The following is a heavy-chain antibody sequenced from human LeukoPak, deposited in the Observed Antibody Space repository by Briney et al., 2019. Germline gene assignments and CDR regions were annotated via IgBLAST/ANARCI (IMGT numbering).Heavy chain of an antibody. CDR3: ARLNYDFWSGVWEGYYMDV. CDR1: GFTVSSNY. CDR2: IGEDGSEK. D-gene: IGHD3-3*01. V-gene: IGHV3-7*01. Sequence: GSLRLSCAASGFTVSSNYMTWVRQAPGKGLEWVANIGEDGSEKYYVDSVKGRFTISRDNAKNSLYLQVNSLRAEDTAVYYCARLNYDFWSGVWEGYYMDVWGKGTTVTVSS. J-gene: IGHJ6*03.